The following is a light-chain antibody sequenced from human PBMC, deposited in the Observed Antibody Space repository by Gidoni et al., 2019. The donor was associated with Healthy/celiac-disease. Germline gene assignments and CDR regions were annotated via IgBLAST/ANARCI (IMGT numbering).Light chain of an antibody. V-gene: IGKV1-39*01. CDR1: QSISSY. CDR2: AAA. Sequence: QMTQSPSALSASVGDRVTITCRASQSISSYLNWYQQKPGKAPKLLIYAAASLQSGVPSRFSGSGSGTDFTLTISRLQPEDFATYYCQQSYSTPLTFGGGTKVEIK. CDR3: QQSYSTPLT. J-gene: IGKJ4*01.